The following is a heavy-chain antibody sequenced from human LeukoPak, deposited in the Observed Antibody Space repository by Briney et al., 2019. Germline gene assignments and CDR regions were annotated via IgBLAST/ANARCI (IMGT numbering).Heavy chain of an antibody. CDR1: GFTFSSHS. D-gene: IGHD3-22*01. Sequence: GGSLRLSCTASGFTFSSHSMNWVRQAPGKGLEWVSYIGSSSSTIYYADSVKGRFTISRDNAKNSLYLQMNSLRAEDTAVYYCARGAYYYEDWGQGTLVTVSS. CDR3: ARGAYYYED. V-gene: IGHV3-48*01. CDR2: IGSSSSTI. J-gene: IGHJ4*02.